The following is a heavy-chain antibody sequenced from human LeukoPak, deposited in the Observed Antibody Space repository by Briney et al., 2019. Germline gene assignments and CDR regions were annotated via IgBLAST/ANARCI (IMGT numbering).Heavy chain of an antibody. CDR3: ARVGHYYDSSGYYRPNH. Sequence: RAGGSLRLSCAASGFTFSSYSMNWVRQAPGKGLEWVSSISSSSSYIYYADSVKGRFTISRDNAKNSLYLQMNSLRAEDTAVYYCARVGHYYDSSGYYRPNHWGQGTLVTVSS. V-gene: IGHV3-21*01. CDR1: GFTFSSYS. CDR2: ISSSSSYI. J-gene: IGHJ5*02. D-gene: IGHD3-22*01.